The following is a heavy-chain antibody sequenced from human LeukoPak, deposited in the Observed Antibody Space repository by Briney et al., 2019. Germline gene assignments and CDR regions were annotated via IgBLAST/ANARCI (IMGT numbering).Heavy chain of an antibody. Sequence: PSETLSLTCAVYGGSFSDYYWSWIRQPPGKGLEWIGEINHSESTNYNPSLKSRVTIAVDTSKNQFSLKLSSVTAADTAVYYCAWTSDTGWFDPWGQGTLVTVSS. CDR2: INHSEST. D-gene: IGHD3/OR15-3a*01. CDR3: AWTSDTGWFDP. V-gene: IGHV4-34*01. J-gene: IGHJ5*02. CDR1: GGSFSDYY.